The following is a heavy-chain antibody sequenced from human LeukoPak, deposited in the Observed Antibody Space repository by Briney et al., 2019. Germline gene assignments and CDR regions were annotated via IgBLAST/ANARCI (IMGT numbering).Heavy chain of an antibody. D-gene: IGHD2-21*02. Sequence: PSETLSLTCTASGGSISSYYWRWIRQPPGKGLEWIGYMHYSGSSNYNPSLKSRVTISVDTSKNQISLKLSSVTAADTAVYYCARRVTSNRFDPWGQGTPVTVSS. V-gene: IGHV4-59*08. CDR3: ARRVTSNRFDP. J-gene: IGHJ5*02. CDR2: MHYSGSS. CDR1: GGSISSYY.